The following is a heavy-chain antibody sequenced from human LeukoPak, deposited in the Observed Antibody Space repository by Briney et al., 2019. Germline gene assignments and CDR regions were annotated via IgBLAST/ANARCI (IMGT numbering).Heavy chain of an antibody. D-gene: IGHD3-10*01. CDR2: ISGSGGST. V-gene: IGHV3-23*01. J-gene: IGHJ4*02. CDR1: GFTFSSYA. CDR3: AKEGSALWFGELSHYFDY. Sequence: GGSLRLSCAASGFTFSSYAMSWVRQAPGKGLEWVSAISGSGGSTYYADSVKGRFTISRDNFKNTLYVQMNSLRADDTAVYYCAKEGSALWFGELSHYFDYWGQGTLVTVSS.